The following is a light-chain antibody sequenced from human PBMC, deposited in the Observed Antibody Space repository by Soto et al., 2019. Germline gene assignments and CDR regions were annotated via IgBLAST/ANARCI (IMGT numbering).Light chain of an antibody. CDR3: SAYTARSNLV. J-gene: IGLJ3*02. CDR1: LRDVGAYNL. Sequence: QSALTQPASVSGSAGQSITISCSGTLRDVGAYNLVSWYQQHPGTAPKLIIYEVRNRPSGISSRFAGSRSGNTASLTISGLQSEDEGAYYCSAYTARSNLVFGGGTKLTVL. CDR2: EVR. V-gene: IGLV2-14*01.